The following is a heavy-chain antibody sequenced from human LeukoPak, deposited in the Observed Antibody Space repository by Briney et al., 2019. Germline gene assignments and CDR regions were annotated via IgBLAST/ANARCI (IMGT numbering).Heavy chain of an antibody. CDR3: ARQIYGDYIEGRYYWFDP. Sequence: GGSLRLSCAASGFTFSSYSMNWVRQAPGKGMEWVSSISSSSSYIYYADSVKGRFTISRDNAKNSLYLQMNSLRDEDTAVYYCARQIYGDYIEGRYYWFDPWGQGTLVTVSS. CDR1: GFTFSSYS. CDR2: ISSSSSYI. J-gene: IGHJ5*02. V-gene: IGHV3-21*01. D-gene: IGHD4-17*01.